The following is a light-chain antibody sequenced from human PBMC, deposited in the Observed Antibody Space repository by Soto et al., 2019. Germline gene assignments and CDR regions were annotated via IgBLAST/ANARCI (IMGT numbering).Light chain of an antibody. J-gene: IGKJ1*01. V-gene: IGKV1-39*01. CDR1: QSISSY. CDR2: AAS. Sequence: DIQMTQSPSSLFASVGDRVTITCQASQSISSYLNWYQQKQGKAPKLLIYAASSLQSGFPSRFSGSGSETDFTLTISSLQPEDFATYYFQQSYSTPWTFGQGTKVEIK. CDR3: QQSYSTPWT.